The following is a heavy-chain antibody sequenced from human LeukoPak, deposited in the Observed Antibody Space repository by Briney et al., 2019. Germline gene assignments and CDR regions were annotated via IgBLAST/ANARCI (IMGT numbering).Heavy chain of an antibody. CDR2: ISSSSSYI. CDR1: GFTFSSYS. V-gene: IGHV3-21*01. J-gene: IGHJ4*02. D-gene: IGHD3-10*01. Sequence: GGSLRLSCAASGFTFSSYSMNWVRQAPGKGLGWVSSISSSSSYIYYADSVKGRFTISRDNAKNSLYLQMNSLRAEGTAVYYCALTYYYGSGSFDYWGQGTLVTVSS. CDR3: ALTYYYGSGSFDY.